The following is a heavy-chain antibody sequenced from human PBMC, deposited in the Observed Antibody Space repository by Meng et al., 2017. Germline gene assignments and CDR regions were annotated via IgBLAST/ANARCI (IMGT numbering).Heavy chain of an antibody. CDR1: GGTFSSYA. J-gene: IGHJ5*02. D-gene: IGHD5-18*01. Sequence: QRVHAGGGVKTPVSSGKVACKASGGTFSSYAISWVRQAPGQGLEWMGGIIPIFGTANYAQKFQGRVTITADESTSTAYMELSSLRSEDTAVYYCARGGYSYGLWFDPWGQGTLVTVSS. CDR2: IIPIFGTA. CDR3: ARGGYSYGLWFDP. V-gene: IGHV1-69*12.